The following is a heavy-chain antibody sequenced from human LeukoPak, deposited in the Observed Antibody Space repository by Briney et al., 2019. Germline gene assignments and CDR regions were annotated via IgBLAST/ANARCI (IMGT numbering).Heavy chain of an antibody. V-gene: IGHV3-9*01. Sequence: SLRLSCAASGFTFDDYAMHWVRQAPGKGLEWVSGISWNSGSIGYADSVKGRFTISRDNAKNSLYLQMNSLRAEDTALYYCAKDSSTVVTYYFDYWGQGTLVTVSS. CDR3: AKDSSTVVTYYFDY. CDR2: ISWNSGSI. CDR1: GFTFDDYA. J-gene: IGHJ4*02. D-gene: IGHD4-23*01.